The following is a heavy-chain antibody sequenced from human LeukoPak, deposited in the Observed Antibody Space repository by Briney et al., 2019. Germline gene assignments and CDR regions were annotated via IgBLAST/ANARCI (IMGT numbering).Heavy chain of an antibody. V-gene: IGHV3-53*01. D-gene: IGHD4-17*01. J-gene: IGHJ4*02. CDR2: IYSGGST. CDR3: ARVPTTVTTVYFDY. Sequence: PGGSLRLSCAASGFTVSSNYMSWVSQAPGKGLEWVSVIYSGGSTYYADSVKGRFTISRDNSKNTLYLQMNSLRAEDTAVYYCARVPTTVTTVYFDYWGQGTLVTVSS. CDR1: GFTVSSNY.